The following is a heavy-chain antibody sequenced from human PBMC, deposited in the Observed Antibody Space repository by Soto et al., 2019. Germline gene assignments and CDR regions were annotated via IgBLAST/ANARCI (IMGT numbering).Heavy chain of an antibody. CDR3: ARGGSSWSAEYYQH. J-gene: IGHJ1*01. V-gene: IGHV1-46*01. CDR2: INGYNGKT. Sequence: GASVKVSCKASGYTFTSYYMHWVRQAPGQGLEWMGIINGYNGKTSYAQKFQGRVTMTTDTSTSTAYMEVRSLRSDDTAVYYCARGGSSWSAEYYQHWGKGTLVTVSS. D-gene: IGHD6-13*01. CDR1: GYTFTSYY.